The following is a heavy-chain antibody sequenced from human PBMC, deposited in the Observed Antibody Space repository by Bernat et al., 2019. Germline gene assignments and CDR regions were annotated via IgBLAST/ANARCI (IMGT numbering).Heavy chain of an antibody. CDR2: INSDGSST. J-gene: IGHJ6*02. CDR1: GFTFSSYW. D-gene: IGHD5-18*01. CDR3: AREGDTVGVYYYYGMDV. V-gene: IGHV3-74*01. Sequence: EVQLVESGGGLVQPGGSLRLSCAASGFTFSSYWMHWVRQAPGKGLVWVSRINSDGSSTSYADAVKDRFTISRDNAKNTLYLQMNSLRAEDTAVYYCAREGDTVGVYYYYGMDVWGQGTTVTVSS.